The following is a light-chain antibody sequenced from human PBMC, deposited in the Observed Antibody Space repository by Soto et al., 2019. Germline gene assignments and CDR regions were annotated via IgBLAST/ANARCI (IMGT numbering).Light chain of an antibody. V-gene: IGLV3-27*01. CDR3: YSAAGIDLVV. CDR2: NDS. Sequence: SYELTQPSSVSVSPGQTARITCSGDVLAKKYARVFQPKPGQAPVLLIYNDSERPSGIPERFSGSGSGTTVTLTISGSQVEDEADYYCYSAAGIDLVVFGGGTKLTVL. J-gene: IGLJ2*01. CDR1: VLAKKY.